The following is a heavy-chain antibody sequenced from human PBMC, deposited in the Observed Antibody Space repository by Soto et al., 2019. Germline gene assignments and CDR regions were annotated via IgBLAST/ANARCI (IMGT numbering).Heavy chain of an antibody. CDR1: GGSISSGGYY. D-gene: IGHD2-2*01. V-gene: IGHV4-31*03. CDR3: ARAAVPAAGDYFDY. CDR2: IYYSGST. Sequence: SETLSLTCTVSGGSISSGGYYWSWIRQPPGKGLEWIGYIYYSGSTYYNPSLKSRVTISVDTSKNQFSLKLSSVTAADTAVYYCARAAVPAAGDYFDYWGQGTLVTVSS. J-gene: IGHJ4*02.